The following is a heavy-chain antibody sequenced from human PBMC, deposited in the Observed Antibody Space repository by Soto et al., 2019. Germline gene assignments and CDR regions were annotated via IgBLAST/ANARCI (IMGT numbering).Heavy chain of an antibody. D-gene: IGHD3-3*01. CDR3: ARDAPPPELRFLEWHNYDYNGMDV. CDR2: ISCYNGKT. Sequence: QVQVVQSGDEVKETGASVRVSCKTSGYSFTAYGISWVRQAPGQGLEWMGWISCYNGKTKYAQKVPGRVTMTTDTSTSKAYMEVRSLRSDDTAIYYCARDAPPPELRFLEWHNYDYNGMDVWGQGTTVTVSS. CDR1: GYSFTAYG. V-gene: IGHV1-18*01. J-gene: IGHJ6*02.